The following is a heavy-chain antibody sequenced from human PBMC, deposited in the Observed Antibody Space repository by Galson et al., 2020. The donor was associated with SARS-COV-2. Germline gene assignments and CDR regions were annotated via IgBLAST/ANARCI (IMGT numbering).Heavy chain of an antibody. CDR2: IYPGNSDT. CDR1: GYSFTNYW. J-gene: IGHJ3*02. D-gene: IGHD1-26*01. CDR3: SRPDYYSAFGTSHI. V-gene: IGHV5-51*01. Sequence: GESLKISCKASGYSFTNYWIGWVRQMPGKGLEWMALIYPGNSDTRYSPSFQGQVTISVDKSSSTAYLQWSSLKASDTALYYCSRPDYYSAFGTSHIWGQGTMVTVSS.